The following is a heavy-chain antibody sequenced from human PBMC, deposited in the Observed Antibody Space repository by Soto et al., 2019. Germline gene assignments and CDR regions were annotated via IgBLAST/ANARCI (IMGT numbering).Heavy chain of an antibody. Sequence: QVQLVQSGAEVKKPGSSVKVSCKASGGTFSSYAISWVRQAPGQGLEWMGGIIPIFGTANCAQKFQGRVTSTADESTSTAYMERSSLRSEDTAVYYCARERLYGSGSYWYDYWGQGTMVTVSS. CDR3: ARERLYGSGSYWYDY. CDR2: IIPIFGTA. J-gene: IGHJ4*02. D-gene: IGHD3-10*01. CDR1: GGTFSSYA. V-gene: IGHV1-69*01.